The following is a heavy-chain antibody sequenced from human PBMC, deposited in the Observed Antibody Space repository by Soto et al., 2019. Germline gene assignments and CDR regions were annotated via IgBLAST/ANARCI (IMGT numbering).Heavy chain of an antibody. CDR2: INPNSGGT. D-gene: IGHD2-15*01. CDR3: ARFIAAEYYFDY. Sequence: ASVKVSCKASGYTFTSYAMHWVRQAPGQGLEWMGWINPNSGGTNYAQKFQGWVTMTRDTSISTAYMELSRLRSDDTAVYYCARFIAAEYYFDYWGQGTLVTVSS. V-gene: IGHV1-2*04. CDR1: GYTFTSYA. J-gene: IGHJ4*02.